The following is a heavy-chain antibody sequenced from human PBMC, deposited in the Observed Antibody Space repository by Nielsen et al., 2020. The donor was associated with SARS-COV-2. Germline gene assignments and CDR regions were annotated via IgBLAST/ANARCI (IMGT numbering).Heavy chain of an antibody. J-gene: IGHJ6*03. CDR1: GFTFSSYW. D-gene: IGHD1-26*01. V-gene: IGHV3-7*01. CDR2: IKQDGSEK. Sequence: GGSLRLSCAASGFTFSSYWMSWVRQAPGKGLEWVANIKQDGSEKYYVDSVKGRFTISRDNAKNSLYLQMNSLRAEDTAVYYCATPPGESYYYYYMDVWGKGTTVTVSS. CDR3: ATPPGESYYYYYMDV.